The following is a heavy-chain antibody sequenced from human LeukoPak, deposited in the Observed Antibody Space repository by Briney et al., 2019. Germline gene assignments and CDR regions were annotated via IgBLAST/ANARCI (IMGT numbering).Heavy chain of an antibody. CDR1: GFTFSSYG. V-gene: IGHV3-33*06. J-gene: IGHJ4*02. CDR2: IWYDGSNK. CDR3: AKDIRGYSYGPFDY. D-gene: IGHD5-18*01. Sequence: GGSLRLSCAASGFTFSSYGMHWVRQAPGKGLEWVAVIWYDGSNKYYADSVKGRFTISRDNSKNTLYLQMNSLRAEDTAVYYCAKDIRGYSYGPFDYWGQGTLVTVCS.